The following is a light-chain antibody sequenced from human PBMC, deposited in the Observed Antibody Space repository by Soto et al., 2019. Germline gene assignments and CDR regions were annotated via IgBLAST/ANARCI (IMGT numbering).Light chain of an antibody. V-gene: IGKV1-5*03. Sequence: DIQMTQSPSTLSASVGDRVTITCRASQSISSWLAWYQQKPGKAPNLLIYKASTLQSGVPSRFSGSGSGTEFILTISSLQPDDFATYYCQQYNDYSLTFGQGTKVDNK. J-gene: IGKJ1*01. CDR2: KAS. CDR3: QQYNDYSLT. CDR1: QSISSW.